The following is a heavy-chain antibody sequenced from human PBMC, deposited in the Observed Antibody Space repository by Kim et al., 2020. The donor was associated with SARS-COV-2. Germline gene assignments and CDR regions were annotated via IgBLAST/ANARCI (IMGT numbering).Heavy chain of an antibody. D-gene: IGHD3-10*01. J-gene: IGHJ6*02. V-gene: IGHV1-2*06. CDR2: IDPNRGDT. CDR1: GYTLSDFS. CDR3: ARDPLSSGPLSEYGLDV. Sequence: ASVKVSCKASGYTLSDFSIHWIRQAPGQGLEWMGRIDPNRGDTNYAQKFQGRVTMTRDTSINTAHMDLNSLRSDDTAVYYCARDPLSSGPLSEYGLDVWG.